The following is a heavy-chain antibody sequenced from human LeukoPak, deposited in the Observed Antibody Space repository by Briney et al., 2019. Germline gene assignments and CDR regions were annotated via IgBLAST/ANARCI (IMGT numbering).Heavy chain of an antibody. CDR1: GGSIGSYY. CDR2: IYYSGST. CDR3: ARGAYYFDY. J-gene: IGHJ4*02. V-gene: IGHV4-59*01. Sequence: SETLSLTRTVSGGSIGSYYWSWIRQPPGKGLEWIGFIYYSGSTNYNPSLKSRVTISVDTSKNQFSLKLSSVTAADTAVYYCARGAYYFDYWGQGTLVTVSS.